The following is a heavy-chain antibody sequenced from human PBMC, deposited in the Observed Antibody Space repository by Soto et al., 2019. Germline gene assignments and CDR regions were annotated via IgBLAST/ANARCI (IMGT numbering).Heavy chain of an antibody. Sequence: PLETLSLTCTVSGGSISSGGYYWSWIRQHPGKGLEWIGYIYYSGSTYYNPSLKSRVTISVDTSKNQFSLKLSSVTAADTAVYYCARAYDFDTNWFDPWGQGTLVTVSS. J-gene: IGHJ5*02. V-gene: IGHV4-31*03. CDR2: IYYSGST. CDR1: GGSISSGGYY. D-gene: IGHD3-3*01. CDR3: ARAYDFDTNWFDP.